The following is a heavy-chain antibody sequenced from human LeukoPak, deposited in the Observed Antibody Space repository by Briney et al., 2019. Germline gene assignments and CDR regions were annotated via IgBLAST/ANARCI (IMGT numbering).Heavy chain of an antibody. CDR3: ARHPARGTAGCAFDI. V-gene: IGHV4-59*08. CDR1: GGSISNYY. D-gene: IGHD6-19*01. CDR2: IYYSGST. J-gene: IGHJ3*02. Sequence: SETLSLTCTVSGGSISNYYWSWIRQPPGKGLEWIGYIYYSGSTYYNPSLKSRVTILVDTSKNQFSLKLSSVTAADTAVYYCARHPARGTAGCAFDIWGQGTMVTVSS.